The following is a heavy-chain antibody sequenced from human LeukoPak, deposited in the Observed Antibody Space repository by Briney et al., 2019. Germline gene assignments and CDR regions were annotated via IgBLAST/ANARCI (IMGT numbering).Heavy chain of an antibody. J-gene: IGHJ4*02. D-gene: IGHD3-10*01. CDR2: IRYDGSNK. CDR1: GFTFSSYG. CDR3: AKDNMRMIRGGLDY. Sequence: GGSLRLSCAASGFTFSSYGMHWVRQAPGKGLEWVAFIRYDGSNKYYADSVKGRFTISRDNAKNSLYLQMNSLRAEDTALYYCAKDNMRMIRGGLDYWGQGTLVTVSS. V-gene: IGHV3-30*02.